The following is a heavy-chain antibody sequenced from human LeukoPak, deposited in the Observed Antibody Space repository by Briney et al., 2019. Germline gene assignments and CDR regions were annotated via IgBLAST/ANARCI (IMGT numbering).Heavy chain of an antibody. Sequence: GGSLRLSCAASGFTFSSYSMNWVRQAPGKGLEWVSSISSSSSYIYYADSVKGRFTISRDNAKNSLYLQMNSLRAEDTAVYYCASGVITLHYFDYWGQGTLVTVSS. CDR1: GFTFSSYS. D-gene: IGHD3-22*01. CDR3: ASGVITLHYFDY. J-gene: IGHJ4*02. CDR2: ISSSSSYI. V-gene: IGHV3-21*01.